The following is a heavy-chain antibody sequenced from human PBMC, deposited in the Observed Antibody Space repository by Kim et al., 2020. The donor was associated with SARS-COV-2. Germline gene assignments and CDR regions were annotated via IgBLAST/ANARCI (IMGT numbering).Heavy chain of an antibody. CDR2: INHSGST. Sequence: SETLSLTCAVYGGSFSGYYWSWIRQPPGKGLEWIGEINHSGSTNYNPSLKSRVTISVDTSKNQFSLKLSSVTAADTAVYYCARGDLDYWGQGTLVTVSS. CDR1: GGSFSGYY. V-gene: IGHV4-34*01. J-gene: IGHJ4*02. CDR3: ARGDLDY.